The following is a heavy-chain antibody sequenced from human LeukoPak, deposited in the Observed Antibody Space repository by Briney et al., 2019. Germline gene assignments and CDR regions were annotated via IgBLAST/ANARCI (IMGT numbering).Heavy chain of an antibody. D-gene: IGHD3-10*01. J-gene: IGHJ3*01. V-gene: IGHV1-46*01. CDR3: AREGEYYAESGNLIDAADV. CDR2: INPSGGST. CDR1: GYTFTSYY. Sequence: GASVKVSCKASGYTFTSYYMHWVRQAPGQGLEWMGIINPSGGSTSYAQKFQSRVTMTRDTSTSTVYMELSSLRSEDTAMYYCAREGEYYAESGNLIDAADVWGQGTMVIVSA.